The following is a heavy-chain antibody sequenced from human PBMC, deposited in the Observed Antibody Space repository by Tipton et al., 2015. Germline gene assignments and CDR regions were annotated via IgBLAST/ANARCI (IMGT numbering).Heavy chain of an antibody. CDR2: ISYTETS. J-gene: IGHJ4*02. Sequence: TLSLTCSVSGGSVTSGSYYWSWIRQPPGKGLEWIGYISYTETSHYNPSLKSRVTISVDTSKNEFSLTLNSVAAADTAVYYCARDLEHGDFDSWGQGTLVTVSS. V-gene: IGHV4-61*01. D-gene: IGHD4-17*01. CDR1: GGSVTSGSYY. CDR3: ARDLEHGDFDS.